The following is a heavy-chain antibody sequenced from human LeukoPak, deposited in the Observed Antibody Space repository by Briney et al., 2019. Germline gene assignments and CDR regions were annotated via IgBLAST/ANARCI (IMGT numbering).Heavy chain of an antibody. V-gene: IGHV3-23*01. CDR1: GFTFSSYA. CDR2: IFGSGGST. D-gene: IGHD6-19*01. J-gene: IGHJ4*02. Sequence: GGSLRLSCAASGFTFSSYAMYWVRQAPGKGLDWVSGIFGSGGSTHYADSVKGRFTISRDNSKNTVYLQMNSLRAEDTAVYYCAKTTTGYSSGRFPGWPVDYWGQGTLVTASS. CDR3: AKTTTGYSSGRFPGWPVDY.